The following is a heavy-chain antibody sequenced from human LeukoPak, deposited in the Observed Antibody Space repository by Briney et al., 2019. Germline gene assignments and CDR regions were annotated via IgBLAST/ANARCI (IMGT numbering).Heavy chain of an antibody. CDR1: GYTFTSYA. V-gene: IGHV7-4-1*02. CDR3: AARGGCSGSSCYSSDYYYYSGMDV. J-gene: IGHJ6*02. D-gene: IGHD2-15*01. Sequence: ASVKVSCKASGYTFTSYAMNWVRQAPGQGLEWMGWINTNTGNPMYAQDFTGRFVFSLDTSVSTAYLQISSLKAEDTAVYFCAARGGCSGSSCYSSDYYYYSGMDVWGQETTVTVSS. CDR2: INTNTGNP.